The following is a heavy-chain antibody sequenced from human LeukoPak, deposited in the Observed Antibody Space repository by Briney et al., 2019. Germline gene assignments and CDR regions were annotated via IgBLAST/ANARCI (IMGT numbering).Heavy chain of an antibody. V-gene: IGHV3-33*01. Sequence: GSLRLSCAASGFIFGHYGMHWVRQAPGKGLEWVAVIWSDGTNRYYADSVKGRFSINRDDSQKRVFLQMDSLRAEDTAVYYCARDAQRGFDYSNSLQYWGQGALVTVSS. J-gene: IGHJ4*02. D-gene: IGHD4-11*01. CDR3: ARDAQRGFDYSNSLQY. CDR2: IWSDGTNR. CDR1: GFIFGHYG.